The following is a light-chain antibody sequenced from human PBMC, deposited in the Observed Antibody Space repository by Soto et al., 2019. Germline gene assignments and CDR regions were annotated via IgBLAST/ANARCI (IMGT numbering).Light chain of an antibody. CDR3: GTWDTSLSAGV. V-gene: IGLV1-51*01. Sequence: QSVLTQLPSVSAAPGQKVTISCSGGTSNIGNNFVSWYQQIPGTAPKLLIYEDNKRRTGIPDRFSGSKSGTSATLHITGLQSGDEADYYCGTWDTSLSAGVFGGGTQLTVL. CDR2: EDN. CDR1: TSNIGNNF. J-gene: IGLJ2*01.